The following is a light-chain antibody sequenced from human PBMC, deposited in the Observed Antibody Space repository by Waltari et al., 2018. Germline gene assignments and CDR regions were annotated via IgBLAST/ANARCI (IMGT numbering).Light chain of an antibody. J-gene: IGKJ4*01. Sequence: DIMVTQSPLSLPVTPGEPASISCSSSQSLLHSNGNTYLEWYLQKPGQSPQLLIYLSYIRAPGVPDRFSGSGSGTDFTLKISRVEAEDVGVYYCMQTLEAPLTFGGGTKVEIK. CDR1: QSLLHSNGNTY. CDR2: LSY. V-gene: IGKV2-28*01. CDR3: MQTLEAPLT.